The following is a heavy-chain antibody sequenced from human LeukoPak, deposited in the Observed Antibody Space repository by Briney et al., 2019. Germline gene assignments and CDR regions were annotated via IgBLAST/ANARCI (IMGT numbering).Heavy chain of an antibody. J-gene: IGHJ4*02. CDR2: IYHSGIT. D-gene: IGHD1-20*01. CDR3: ARLTGTTPY. Sequence: SETLSLTCAVSGGSISSGGYSWSWIRQPPGKGLEWIGYIYHSGITNYNPSLKSRVTISVDRSKNQFSLKLSSVTAADTAVYYCARLTGTTPYWGQGTLVTVSS. V-gene: IGHV4-30-2*01. CDR1: GGSISSGGYS.